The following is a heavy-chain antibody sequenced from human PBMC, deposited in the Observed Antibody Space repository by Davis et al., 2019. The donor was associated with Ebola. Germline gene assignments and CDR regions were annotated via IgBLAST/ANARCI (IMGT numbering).Heavy chain of an antibody. CDR2: IYYSGSS. CDR1: GGSFSGYY. V-gene: IGHV4-34*01. CDR3: ARFERDYGDYYFDY. Sequence: SETLSLTCAVYGGSFSGYYWGWIRQPPGKGLEWIGTIYYSGSSYYNPSLKSRVTMSMDTSKNQFSLKLSSVTAADTAVYYCARFERDYGDYYFDYWGQGTLVTVSS. D-gene: IGHD4-17*01. J-gene: IGHJ4*02.